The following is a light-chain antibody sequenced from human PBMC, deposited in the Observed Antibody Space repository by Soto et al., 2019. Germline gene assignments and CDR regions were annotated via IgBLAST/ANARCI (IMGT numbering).Light chain of an antibody. CDR3: SSFTSSSPRV. CDR1: SSDVGSYNR. CDR2: EVS. V-gene: IGLV2-18*02. J-gene: IGLJ3*02. Sequence: QSALTQPPSVSGSPGQSVTISCTGTSSDVGSYNRVSWYQQPPGTAPKLMIYEVSNRPSGVPDRFSGSKSGNTASLTISVLHAEDEADYYCSSFTSSSPRVFGGGTKLTVL.